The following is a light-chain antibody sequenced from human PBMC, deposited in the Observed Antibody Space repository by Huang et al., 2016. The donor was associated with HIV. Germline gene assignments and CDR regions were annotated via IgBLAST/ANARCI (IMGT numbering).Light chain of an antibody. CDR1: QSVSRF. J-gene: IGKJ4*01. Sequence: EIVLTQSPAPLSLSPGERATLSCRASQSVSRFLAWYQQKAGQAPRLLIYDASNRSIDIPARFSGSGSGTEFTLTSSSLEPEDFAVYYCQQRSSWPRVTFGGGTKVELK. CDR2: DAS. CDR3: QQRSSWPRVT. V-gene: IGKV3-11*01.